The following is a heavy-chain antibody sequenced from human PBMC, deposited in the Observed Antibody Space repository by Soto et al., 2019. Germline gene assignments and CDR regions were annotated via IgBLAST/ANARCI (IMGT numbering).Heavy chain of an antibody. J-gene: IGHJ4*02. CDR3: ARERVAAAGRFDY. CDR2: INHSGST. V-gene: IGHV4-34*01. D-gene: IGHD6-13*01. Sequence: SETLSQTFAVNGGTSSGHYRSWIRQPPGKGLEWIGEINHSGSTNYNPSLKSRVTISVDTSKNQFSLKLSSVTAADTAVYYCARERVAAAGRFDYWGQGTLVTVS. CDR1: GGTSSGHY.